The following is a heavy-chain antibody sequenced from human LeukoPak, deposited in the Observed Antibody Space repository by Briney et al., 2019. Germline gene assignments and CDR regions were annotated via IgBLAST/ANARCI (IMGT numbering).Heavy chain of an antibody. D-gene: IGHD3-22*01. Sequence: PGGSLRLSCAASGFTFSSYSMNWVRQAPGKGLEWVSSISGSSSYIYYADSVKGRFTISRDNAKNSLYLQMNSLRAEDTAVYYCARAAKPYYDSSGYHLLWGQGTLVTVSS. CDR2: ISGSSSYI. J-gene: IGHJ4*02. CDR3: ARAAKPYYDSSGYHLL. V-gene: IGHV3-21*01. CDR1: GFTFSSYS.